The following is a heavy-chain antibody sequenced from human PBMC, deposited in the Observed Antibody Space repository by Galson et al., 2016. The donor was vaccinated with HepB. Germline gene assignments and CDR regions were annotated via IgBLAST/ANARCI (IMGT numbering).Heavy chain of an antibody. CDR3: ARDPDTASKVDV. CDR2: ISSGGGPT. CDR1: GFRFSDHY. Sequence: SLRLSCAASGFRFSDHYMSWIRQVPGKGLESIARISSGGGPTFYAESVWGRFTISRDDAKNSLYLQLNSLRAEDTAVYFCARDPDTASKVDVWGQGTSVIVSS. J-gene: IGHJ6*02. D-gene: IGHD5-18*01. V-gene: IGHV3-11*01.